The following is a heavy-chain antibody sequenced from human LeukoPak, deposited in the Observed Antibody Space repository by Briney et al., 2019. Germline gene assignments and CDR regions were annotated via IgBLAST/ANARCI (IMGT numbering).Heavy chain of an antibody. CDR1: GGSISSHH. CDR2: LIDSVNT. J-gene: IGHJ4*02. V-gene: IGHV4-59*11. D-gene: IGHD5-18*01. Sequence: PSETPSLTCTVSGGSISSHHWSWIRQPPGKGLEWIAYLIDSVNTKDNPSLQSRLTLSADTSRNQFSLRLSSVTAADTAVYYCATLKRGSIYGYFDFWGQGIKVTVSS. CDR3: ATLKRGSIYGYFDF.